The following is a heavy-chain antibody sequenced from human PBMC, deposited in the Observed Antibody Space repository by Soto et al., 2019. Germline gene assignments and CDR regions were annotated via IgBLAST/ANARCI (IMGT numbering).Heavy chain of an antibody. CDR2: IKPNSGGT. Sequence: ASVKVSCKASGYTFTGYYMHWVRQAPGQGLEWMGWIKPNSGGTNYAQKFQGWVTMTRDTSISTAYMELSRLRSDDTAVYYCARSTVTSQYYMDVWGKGTTVTVSS. V-gene: IGHV1-2*04. D-gene: IGHD4-4*01. CDR1: GYTFTGYY. J-gene: IGHJ6*03. CDR3: ARSTVTSQYYMDV.